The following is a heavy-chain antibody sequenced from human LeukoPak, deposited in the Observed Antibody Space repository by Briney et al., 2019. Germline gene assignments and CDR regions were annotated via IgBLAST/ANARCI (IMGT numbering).Heavy chain of an antibody. D-gene: IGHD2-15*01. V-gene: IGHV4-30-4*01. CDR3: ARYQPPEENVVVVAATESQTFDY. CDR1: GGSISSGDYY. J-gene: IGHJ4*02. CDR2: IYYSGST. Sequence: SETLSLTCTVSGGSISSGDYYWSWIRQPSGKGLEWIGYIYYSGSTYYNPSLKSRVTISVDTSKNQFSLKLSSVTAADTAVYYCARYQPPEENVVVVAATESQTFDYWGQGTLVTVSS.